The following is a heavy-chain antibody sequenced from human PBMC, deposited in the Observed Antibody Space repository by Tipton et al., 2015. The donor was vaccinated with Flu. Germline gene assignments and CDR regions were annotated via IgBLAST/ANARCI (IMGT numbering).Heavy chain of an antibody. CDR2: IYHSGST. CDR1: GYSISSGYY. Sequence: TLSLTCAVSGYSISSGYYWGWIRQPPGKGLEWIGSIYHSGSTYYNPSLKSRVTISVDTSKNQFSLKVFSVTAADTAVYYCARRVYSNYVSDPKSWFDPWGQGILVTVSS. D-gene: IGHD4-11*01. V-gene: IGHV4-38-2*01. J-gene: IGHJ5*02. CDR3: ARRVYSNYVSDPKSWFDP.